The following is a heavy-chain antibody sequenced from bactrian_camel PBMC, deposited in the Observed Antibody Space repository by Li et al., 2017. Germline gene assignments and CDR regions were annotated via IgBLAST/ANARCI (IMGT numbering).Heavy chain of an antibody. CDR2: IDSDGTS. CDR3: AADLGWCGSRPLQREFRN. V-gene: IGHV3S55*01. J-gene: IGHJ4*01. D-gene: IGHD2*01. CDR1: ENAYLRYC. Sequence: QVQLVESGGASVQAGGSLRLSCVVSENAYLRYCMGWFRQAPGKERQRVASIDSDGTSTYADFVEGRFTISHVNANNTLHLQMNSLKPEDTAVYYCAADLGWCGSRPLQREFRNWGQGTQVTVS.